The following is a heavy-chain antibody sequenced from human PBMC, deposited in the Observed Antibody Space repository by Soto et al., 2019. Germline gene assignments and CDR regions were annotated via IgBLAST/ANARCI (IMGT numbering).Heavy chain of an antibody. CDR1: GDSVSSNSAT. CDR2: TYYRSKWYG. CDR3: ARGQKVATTHYYSYMDV. V-gene: IGHV6-1*01. D-gene: IGHD5-12*01. Sequence: SQTLSLTCGVSGDSVSSNSATWNWIRQSPSRGLEWLGGTYYRSKWYGDYAVSVKGRITIDPDTSRNQFSLQLRSVTPEDTAVYYCARGQKVATTHYYSYMDVWGKGTTVTVSS. J-gene: IGHJ6*03.